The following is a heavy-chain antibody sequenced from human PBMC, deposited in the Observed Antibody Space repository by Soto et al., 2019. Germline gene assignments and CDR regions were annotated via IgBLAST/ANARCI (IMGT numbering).Heavy chain of an antibody. J-gene: IGHJ3*02. Sequence: QVQLVESGGGVVQPGRSLRLSCAASGFTFGIYGMHWVRQAPGKGLEWVAVIWYDGSIKYHADSVKGRFTISRDNSKNTVYLQMNSLRDEDTAVYYCARATSGIFDALDMWGQGTMVTVSS. CDR2: IWYDGSIK. D-gene: IGHD1-26*01. CDR3: ARATSGIFDALDM. CDR1: GFTFGIYG. V-gene: IGHV3-33*01.